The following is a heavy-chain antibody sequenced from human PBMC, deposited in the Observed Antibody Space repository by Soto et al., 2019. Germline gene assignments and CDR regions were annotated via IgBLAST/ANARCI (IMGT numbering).Heavy chain of an antibody. J-gene: IGHJ3*02. CDR2: INHSGST. V-gene: IGHV4-34*01. Sequence: SETLSLTCAVDGGSFSGYYWTWIRQPPGTGLEWIGEINHSGSTNYNPSLKSRVTISVDTSKNQFSLKLTSVTAEDTAVYYCARGPDYYDTSGYYYEPQGAAFDIWGQGTMVTVSS. CDR1: GGSFSGYY. CDR3: ARGPDYYDTSGYYYEPQGAAFDI. D-gene: IGHD3-22*01.